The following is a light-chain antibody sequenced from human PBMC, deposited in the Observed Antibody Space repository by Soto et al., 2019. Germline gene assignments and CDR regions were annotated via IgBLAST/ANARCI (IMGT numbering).Light chain of an antibody. CDR2: ARS. V-gene: IGKV1-17*01. CDR3: LQHSSSPLT. J-gene: IGKJ1*01. Sequence: DIQMTQFPSSLSASVGDRVTIACRASQGIRNDLAWYQQKQGKTPKRLIYARSSLQSGVPSRLIGSGSGTQFTIGISSLQFVDFATFYFLQHSSSPLTVGQGTEVEI. CDR1: QGIRND.